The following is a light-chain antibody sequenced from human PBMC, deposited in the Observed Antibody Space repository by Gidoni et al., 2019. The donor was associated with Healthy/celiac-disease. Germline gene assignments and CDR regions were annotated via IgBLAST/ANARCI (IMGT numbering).Light chain of an antibody. CDR3: MQALQTPIT. CDR1: QSLLHSNGYNY. CDR2: LGS. V-gene: IGKV2-28*01. Sequence: DIVMTQSPPSLTVTPGESASISCRSSQSLLHSNGYNYLHWYLQKPGQSPQLLIYLGSDRASGVPDSLSGSGSGTDFTLKISRVEAEDVGVYYCMQALQTPITFGQGTRLEIK. J-gene: IGKJ5*01.